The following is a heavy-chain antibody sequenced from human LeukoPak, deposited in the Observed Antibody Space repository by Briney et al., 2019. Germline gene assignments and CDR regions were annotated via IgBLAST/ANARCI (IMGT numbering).Heavy chain of an antibody. CDR1: GGALSGYY. D-gene: IGHD6-13*01. V-gene: IGHV4-34*01. CDR3: ARDSSSWNNFDH. CDR2: ITHSGST. Sequence: SETLSLTCAVSGGALSGYYWSWIRQPPGQGLEWMGEITHSGSTNYNPSLKSRVTISVDTSKNQVSLRLSSVTAADTAVYYCARDSSSWNNFDHWGQGTLVTVSS. J-gene: IGHJ4*02.